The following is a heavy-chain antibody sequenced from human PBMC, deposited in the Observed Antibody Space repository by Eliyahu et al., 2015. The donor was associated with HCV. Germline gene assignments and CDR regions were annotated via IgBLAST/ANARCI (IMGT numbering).Heavy chain of an antibody. CDR1: GFTFSSYE. CDR2: ISSSGSTI. D-gene: IGHD2-15*01. CDR3: AFIVVVAATHDAFDI. Sequence: EVQLVESGGGLVQPGGSLRLSCAASGFTFSSYEMNWVRQAPGKGLGWVSYISSSGSTIYYADSVKGRFTISRDNAKNSLYLQMNRLRAEDTAVYYCAFIVVVAATHDAFDIWGQGTMVTVSS. J-gene: IGHJ3*02. V-gene: IGHV3-48*03.